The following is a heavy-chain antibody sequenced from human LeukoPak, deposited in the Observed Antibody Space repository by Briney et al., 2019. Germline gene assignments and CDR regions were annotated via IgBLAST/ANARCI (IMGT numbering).Heavy chain of an antibody. Sequence: GGSLRLSCAASGFALSSHWMTWVRQVPGRGPEWVANVNRDGSETYYLDSVKGRFTISKDNAKNSLYLQKNSLRAEDTALYHCARNNGMDVWGQGTTVTVSS. V-gene: IGHV3-7*03. CDR1: GFALSSHW. CDR2: VNRDGSET. J-gene: IGHJ6*02. CDR3: ARNNGMDV.